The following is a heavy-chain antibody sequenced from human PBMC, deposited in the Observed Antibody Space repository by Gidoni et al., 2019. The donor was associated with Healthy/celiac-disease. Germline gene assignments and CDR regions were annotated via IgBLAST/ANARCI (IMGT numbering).Heavy chain of an antibody. CDR3: ARIGDSSGYYPFDY. V-gene: IGHV4-31*03. D-gene: IGHD3-22*01. J-gene: IGHJ4*02. Sequence: QVQLQESGPGLVKPSQTLSLTCPVSGGPISSGGYYWSWIRQHPGKGLEWIGYIYYSGSTYYNPSLKSRVTISVDTSKNQFSLKLSSVTAADTAVYYCARIGDSSGYYPFDYWGQGTLVTVSS. CDR1: GGPISSGGYY. CDR2: IYYSGST.